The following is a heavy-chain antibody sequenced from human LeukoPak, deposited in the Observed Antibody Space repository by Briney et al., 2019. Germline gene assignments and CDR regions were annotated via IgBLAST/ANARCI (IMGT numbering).Heavy chain of an antibody. J-gene: IGHJ5*02. V-gene: IGHV6-1*01. D-gene: IGHD3-16*01. CDR1: GDSVSSNSAA. CDR2: TYYRSKWYT. Sequence: PSQTLSLTCAISGDSVSSNSAAWNWIRQSPSRGLEWLGRTYYRSKWYTYYAVSVKGRITINSDTSKNQFSLQLSSVTPEDTAVYYCARGWGGNIDQWGQGTLVTVSS. CDR3: ARGWGGNIDQ.